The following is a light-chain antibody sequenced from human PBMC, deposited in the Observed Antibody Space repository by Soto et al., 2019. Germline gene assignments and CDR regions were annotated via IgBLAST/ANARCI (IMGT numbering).Light chain of an antibody. CDR2: GAS. V-gene: IGKV3-20*01. J-gene: IGKJ2*01. Sequence: EIVLTQSPGTLSLSPGERATLSCRASQSVSSSYLAWYQQKPGQAPRLLIYGASSRATGIPDRFSGSGSGTDFTLTISRLEPEDFAVYYCRQYGSSPDTFGQGTNLEIK. CDR1: QSVSSSY. CDR3: RQYGSSPDT.